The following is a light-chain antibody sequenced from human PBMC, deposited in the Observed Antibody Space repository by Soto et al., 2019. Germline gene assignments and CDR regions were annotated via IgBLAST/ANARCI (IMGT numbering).Light chain of an antibody. CDR2: EVS. J-gene: IGLJ1*01. Sequence: QSVLTQPASVSGPPGQSIVISCAGTSSDVGGYNYVSWYQQYPGKVPKLMIYEVSERPSGVPDRFSGSKSGNTAFLTVSGLQAEDEADYYCLSYADTAYVFGTGTKVTVL. V-gene: IGLV2-8*01. CDR1: SSDVGGYNY. CDR3: LSYADTAYV.